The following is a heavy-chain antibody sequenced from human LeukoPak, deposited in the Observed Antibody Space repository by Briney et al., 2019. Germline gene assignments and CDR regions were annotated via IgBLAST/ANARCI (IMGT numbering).Heavy chain of an antibody. CDR3: ARVRPDGDRPAADDY. J-gene: IGHJ4*02. D-gene: IGHD3-10*01. CDR1: GGSISSGSYY. Sequence: PSETLSLTCTVSGGSISSGSYYWSWIRQPAGKGLEWIGRIYTSGSTNYNPSLKSRVTISVDTSKNQFSLKLSSVTAADTAVYYCARVRPDGDRPAADDYWGQGTLVTVSS. CDR2: IYTSGST. V-gene: IGHV4-61*02.